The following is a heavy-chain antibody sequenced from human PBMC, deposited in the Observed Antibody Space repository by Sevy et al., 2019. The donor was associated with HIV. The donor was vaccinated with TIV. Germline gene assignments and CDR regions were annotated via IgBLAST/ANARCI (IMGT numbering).Heavy chain of an antibody. Sequence: GGSLRLSCAASGFTVSSNYMSWVRQAPGKGLEWVSVIYSGGSTYYAGSVKGRFTISRDNSKNTLYLQMNSLRAEDTAVYYCASDGDSGYDQPGVYFDYWGQGTLVTVSS. J-gene: IGHJ4*02. CDR2: IYSGGST. D-gene: IGHD5-12*01. V-gene: IGHV3-66*01. CDR1: GFTVSSNY. CDR3: ASDGDSGYDQPGVYFDY.